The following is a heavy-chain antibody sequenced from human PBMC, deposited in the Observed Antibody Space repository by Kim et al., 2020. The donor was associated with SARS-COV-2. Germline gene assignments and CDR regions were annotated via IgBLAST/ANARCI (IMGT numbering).Heavy chain of an antibody. CDR2: INQHGSEK. CDR1: GFSFSNHW. J-gene: IGHJ6*02. Sequence: GGSLRLSCAASGFSFSNHWMTWVRQAPGRGPEWVANINQHGSEKYYVTSVGGRFTFSRDDATNSLYLKMNSLSAEDTAIYYCGRNNAMDVWGQGTTVTVSS. CDR3: GRNNAMDV. V-gene: IGHV3-7*03.